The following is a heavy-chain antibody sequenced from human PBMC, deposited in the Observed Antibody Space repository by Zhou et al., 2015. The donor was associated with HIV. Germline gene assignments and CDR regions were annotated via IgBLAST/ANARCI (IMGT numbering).Heavy chain of an antibody. D-gene: IGHD3-16*02. Sequence: QVQLVQSGAEVKKPGSSVKVSCKASGGTFSSYAISWVRQAPGQGLEWMGGIIPIFGTANYAQKFQGRVTITADESTSTAYMELSSLRSEDTAVYYCASIRLGELSLLGWFDPWGQGTLVTVSS. CDR2: IIPIFGTA. CDR1: GGTFSSYA. J-gene: IGHJ5*02. V-gene: IGHV1-69*01. CDR3: ASIRLGELSLLGWFDP.